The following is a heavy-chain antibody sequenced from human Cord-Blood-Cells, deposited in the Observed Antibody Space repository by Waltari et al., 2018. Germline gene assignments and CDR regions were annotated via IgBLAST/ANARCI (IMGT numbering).Heavy chain of an antibody. Sequence: QVQLVQSGAEVKKPGASVKVSCKASGYTFTGYYMHWVRQAPGQGLEWIGWINPNSGGTNDEQKVQGRGTMTRDTSISTAYMELGRLRSDDTAVYYCARDKGIRYSGSYYAFDIWGQGTMVTVSS. D-gene: IGHD1-26*01. CDR2: INPNSGGT. V-gene: IGHV1-2*02. CDR3: ARDKGIRYSGSYYAFDI. CDR1: GYTFTGYY. J-gene: IGHJ3*02.